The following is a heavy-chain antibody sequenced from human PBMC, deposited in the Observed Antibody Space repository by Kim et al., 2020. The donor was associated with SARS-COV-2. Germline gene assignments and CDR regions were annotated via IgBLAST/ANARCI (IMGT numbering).Heavy chain of an antibody. Sequence: GGSLRLSCAASGFTFSSYGMHWVRQAPGKGLEWVAVISYDGSNKYYADSVKGRFTISRDNSKNTLYLQMNSLRAEDTAVYYCARRYYDFWSGYWKYYYYGMDVWGQGTTVTVSS. D-gene: IGHD3-3*01. CDR3: ARRYYDFWSGYWKYYYYGMDV. CDR2: ISYDGSNK. J-gene: IGHJ6*02. V-gene: IGHV3-30*03. CDR1: GFTFSSYG.